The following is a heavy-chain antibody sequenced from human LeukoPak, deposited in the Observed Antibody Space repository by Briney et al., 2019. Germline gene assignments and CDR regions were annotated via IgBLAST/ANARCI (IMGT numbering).Heavy chain of an antibody. V-gene: IGHV1-46*01. CDR2: INPSGGST. CDR1: GYTFTSYY. Sequence: ASVKVSCKASGYTFTSYYMHWVRQAPGQGLEWMGIINPSGGSTSYAQKFQGRVTMTRDTSTSTAYMELSRLRSDDTAVYYCATTSGYFYYWGQGTLVTVSS. J-gene: IGHJ4*02. D-gene: IGHD1-26*01. CDR3: ATTSGYFYY.